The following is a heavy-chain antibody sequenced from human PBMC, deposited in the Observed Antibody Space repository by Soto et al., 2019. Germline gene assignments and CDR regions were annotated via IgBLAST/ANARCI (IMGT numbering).Heavy chain of an antibody. J-gene: IGHJ4*02. CDR3: ARANYYHSSGYYFFDY. V-gene: IGHV1-69*13. D-gene: IGHD3-22*01. CDR1: GGTFSSYA. Sequence: SVKVSCKASGGTFSSYAISWVRQAPGQGLEWMGGIIPIFGTANYAQKFQGRVTITADESTSTAYMELSSLRSEETAVYYCARANYYHSSGYYFFDYWGQGTLVTVSS. CDR2: IIPIFGTA.